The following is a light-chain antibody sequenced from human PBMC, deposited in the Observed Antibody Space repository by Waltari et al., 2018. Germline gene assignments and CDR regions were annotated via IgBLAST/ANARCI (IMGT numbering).Light chain of an antibody. CDR3: QTGGHGTWV. CDR1: SGHSTNV. J-gene: IGLJ3*02. V-gene: IGLV4-69*01. Sequence: QLVLTQSPSASASLGASVTLPCTLSSGHSTNVIAWLQKRPEKGPRFVMKVNSDGSHSKGDEIPDRFSGSSAGAERYLTISSLQSEDEADYYCQTGGHGTWVFGGGTKLTVL. CDR2: VNSDGSH.